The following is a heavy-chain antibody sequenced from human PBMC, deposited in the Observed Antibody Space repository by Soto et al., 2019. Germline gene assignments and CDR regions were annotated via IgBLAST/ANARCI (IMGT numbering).Heavy chain of an antibody. Sequence: QVQLQESGPGLVKPSQTLSLTCTVSGGSISSGGYYWSWIRQHPGKGLEWIGYIYYSGSTYYNPSLKSRVTISVDRSKNQFSLKLSSVTAADTAVYFCAIDGGCSGGSCYGAFDIWGQGTMVTVSS. CDR1: GGSISSGGYY. CDR2: IYYSGST. D-gene: IGHD2-15*01. CDR3: AIDGGCSGGSCYGAFDI. V-gene: IGHV4-31*03. J-gene: IGHJ3*02.